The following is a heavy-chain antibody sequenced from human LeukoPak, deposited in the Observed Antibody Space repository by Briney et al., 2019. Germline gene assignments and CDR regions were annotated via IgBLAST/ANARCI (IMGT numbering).Heavy chain of an antibody. J-gene: IGHJ4*02. CDR3: ARGESYRGYYFDY. CDR1: GGSISSGDYY. V-gene: IGHV4-61*02. D-gene: IGHD2-21*01. Sequence: PSETLSLTCTVSGGSISSGDYYWSWIRQPAGKGLEWIGRIYTSGSTNYNPSLKSRVTISVDTSKNQFSLKLSSVTAADTAVYYCARGESYRGYYFDYWGQGTLVTVSS. CDR2: IYTSGST.